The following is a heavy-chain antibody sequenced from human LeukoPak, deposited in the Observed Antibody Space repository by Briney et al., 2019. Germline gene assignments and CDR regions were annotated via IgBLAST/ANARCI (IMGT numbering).Heavy chain of an antibody. CDR3: ASDTVTTSGGMDV. CDR2: ISSSSSYI. D-gene: IGHD4-17*01. CDR1: GFTFSSYS. J-gene: IGHJ6*04. Sequence: PGGSLRLSCAASGFTFSSYSMNWVRQAPGEGLEWVSSISSSSSYIYYADSVKGRFTISRDNAKNSLYLQMNSLRAEDTAVYYCASDTVTTSGGMDVWGKGTTVTVSS. V-gene: IGHV3-21*01.